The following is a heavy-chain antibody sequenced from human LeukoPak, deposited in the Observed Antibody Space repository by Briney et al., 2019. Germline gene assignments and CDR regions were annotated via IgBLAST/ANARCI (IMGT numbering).Heavy chain of an antibody. V-gene: IGHV4-30-2*01. CDR2: IYHSGGT. CDR1: GGSISSGGYS. D-gene: IGHD5-12*01. CDR3: ARGPLDSGYTYFDY. Sequence: PSQTLSLTCAVSGGSISSGGYSWSWIRQPPGKGLEWIGYIYHSGGTYYNPSLKSRVTISVDRSKNQFSLKLSSVTAADTAVYYCARGPLDSGYTYFDYWGQGTLVSVAS. J-gene: IGHJ4*02.